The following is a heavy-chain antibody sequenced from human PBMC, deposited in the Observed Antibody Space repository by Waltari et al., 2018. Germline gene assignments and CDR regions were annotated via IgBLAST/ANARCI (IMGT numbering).Heavy chain of an antibody. V-gene: IGHV3-23*01. Sequence: EVQLLESGGGLVQPGGSLRLSCAASGFTFSSYDMRWVRRGPGKGLGWVSVIGSSGRNTYYADSVKGRFTISRDDSKNTLYLQMNSLRAEDTAVYYCAKGPAARTNWFDPWGQGTLVTVSS. J-gene: IGHJ5*02. CDR2: IGSSGRNT. D-gene: IGHD2-2*01. CDR1: GFTFSSYD. CDR3: AKGPAARTNWFDP.